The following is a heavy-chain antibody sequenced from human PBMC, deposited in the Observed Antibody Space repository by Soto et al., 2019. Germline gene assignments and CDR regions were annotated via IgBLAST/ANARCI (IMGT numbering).Heavy chain of an antibody. V-gene: IGHV1-3*01. CDR1: GYTFTSYA. D-gene: IGHD2-2*01. Sequence: GASVKVSCKASGYTFTSYAMHWVRQAPGQRLEWMGWINAGNGNTKYSQKFQGRFTISRDNAKNSLYLQMNSLRAEDTAVYYCAREIVVARGASYFDYWGPGTLVTVSS. J-gene: IGHJ4*02. CDR2: INAGNGNT. CDR3: AREIVVARGASYFDY.